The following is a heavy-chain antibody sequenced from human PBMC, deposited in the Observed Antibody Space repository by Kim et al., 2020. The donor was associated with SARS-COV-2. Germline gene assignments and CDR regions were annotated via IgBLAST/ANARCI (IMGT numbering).Heavy chain of an antibody. Sequence: GGSLRLSCAASGFTFSSYGMHWVRQAPGKGLEWVAVIWYDGSNKYYADSVKGRFTISRDNSKNTLYLQMNSLRAEDTAVYYCARGQFPDSSGPYYYYYGMDVWGQGTTVTVSS. CDR3: ARGQFPDSSGPYYYYYGMDV. CDR2: IWYDGSNK. CDR1: GFTFSSYG. J-gene: IGHJ6*02. V-gene: IGHV3-33*01. D-gene: IGHD3-22*01.